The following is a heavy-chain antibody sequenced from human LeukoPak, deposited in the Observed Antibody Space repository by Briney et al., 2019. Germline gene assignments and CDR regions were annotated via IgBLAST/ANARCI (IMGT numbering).Heavy chain of an antibody. CDR1: GFTFSSYA. D-gene: IGHD4-17*01. J-gene: IGHJ4*02. V-gene: IGHV3-23*01. CDR2: ISGSGGST. Sequence: GGSLRLSCAASGFTFSSYAMSWVRQAPGKGLEWVSTISGSGGSTYYADSVKGRFTISRDNSKNTLYLQMNSLRAEDTAVYYCAKDFSTVTTLGYFDYWGQGTLATVSS. CDR3: AKDFSTVTTLGYFDY.